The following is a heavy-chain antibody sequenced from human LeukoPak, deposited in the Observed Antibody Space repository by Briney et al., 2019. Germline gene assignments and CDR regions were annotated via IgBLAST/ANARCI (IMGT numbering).Heavy chain of an antibody. V-gene: IGHV3-48*03. CDR2: ISVSGTTT. CDR1: GFTFGNYE. D-gene: IGHD1-26*01. J-gene: IGHJ6*03. Sequence: PGGSLRLSCAASGFTFGNYEMNWVRQAPGKGLEWISYISVSGTTTYYADSVKGRFTISRDNSKNTLYLRMNSLRAEDTAVYYCAKGYGWEASYYYYYMDVWGKGTTVTISS. CDR3: AKGYGWEASYYYYYMDV.